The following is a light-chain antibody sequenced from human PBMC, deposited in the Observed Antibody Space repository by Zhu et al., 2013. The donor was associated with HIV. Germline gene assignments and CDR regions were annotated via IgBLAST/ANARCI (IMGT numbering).Light chain of an antibody. CDR3: QHRANWPRT. J-gene: IGKJ1*01. V-gene: IGKV3-15*01. CDR2: GAS. CDR1: QSVGIH. Sequence: EIVMTQSPATLSVSPGERATLSCRASQSVGIHLAWYQQMPGQPPRLLIYGASTRVAGVPDRFSGSGSGTDFTLTISSLEPEDSALYYCQHRANWPRTFGQGTKVEIK.